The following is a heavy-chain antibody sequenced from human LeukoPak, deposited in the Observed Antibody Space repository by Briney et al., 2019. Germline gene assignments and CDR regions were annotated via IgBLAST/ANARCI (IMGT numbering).Heavy chain of an antibody. CDR2: IYYSGST. CDR3: ARSIPCSSTSCHQAWVDY. Sequence: SETLSLTCTVSGGSISSYYWSWIRQPPGKGLEWIGYIYYSGSTNYNPSLKSRVTMSVDTSKNQFSLKLSSVTAADTAVYYCARSIPCSSTSCHQAWVDYWGQGTLVTVSS. D-gene: IGHD2-2*01. CDR1: GGSISSYY. V-gene: IGHV4-59*12. J-gene: IGHJ4*02.